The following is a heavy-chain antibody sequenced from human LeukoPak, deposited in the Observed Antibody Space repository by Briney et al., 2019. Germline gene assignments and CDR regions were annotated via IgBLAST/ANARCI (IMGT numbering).Heavy chain of an antibody. Sequence: PGRSLRLSCAASGFTFSNYPMHWVRQAPGKGLEWVAVISYDGSNKYYADSVKGRFTISRDNSRNTLYLQMNSLRAEDTAVFYCARVASGGYFDYWGQGTLVTVSS. CDR1: GFTFSNYP. V-gene: IGHV3-30-3*01. CDR2: ISYDGSNK. D-gene: IGHD2-8*02. J-gene: IGHJ4*02. CDR3: ARVASGGYFDY.